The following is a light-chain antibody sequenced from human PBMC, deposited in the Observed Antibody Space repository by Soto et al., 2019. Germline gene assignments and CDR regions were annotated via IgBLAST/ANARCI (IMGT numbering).Light chain of an antibody. CDR1: QSISTN. V-gene: IGKV3-20*01. CDR2: GAS. CDR3: QQYGSSPGLT. Sequence: EMVMTPSPATLSVSPGERATLSCRASQSISTNLAWFQQKTGQAPRLLIYGASSRATGIPDRFSGSGSGTDFTLTISRLEPEDFAVYYCQQYGSSPGLTFGGGTKVDI. J-gene: IGKJ4*01.